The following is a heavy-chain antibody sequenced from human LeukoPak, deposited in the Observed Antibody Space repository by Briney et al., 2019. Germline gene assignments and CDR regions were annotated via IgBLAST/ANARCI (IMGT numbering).Heavy chain of an antibody. J-gene: IGHJ6*03. V-gene: IGHV3-74*01. CDR1: GFTFSSYS. Sequence: GGSLRLSCAASGFTFSSYSMNWVRQAPGKGLVWVSRINSDGSSTSYADSVKGRFTISRDNAKNTLYLQMNSLRAEDTAVYYCARDSTRGYMDVWGKGTTVTISS. D-gene: IGHD2-2*01. CDR2: INSDGSST. CDR3: ARDSTRGYMDV.